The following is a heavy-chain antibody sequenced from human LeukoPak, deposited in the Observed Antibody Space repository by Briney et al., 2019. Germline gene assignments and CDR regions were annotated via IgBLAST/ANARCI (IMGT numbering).Heavy chain of an antibody. D-gene: IGHD6-25*01. CDR1: GGSISSYY. CDR3: ARIDSSGEIDY. J-gene: IGHJ4*02. Sequence: PSETLSLTCTVSGGSISSYYWSWIRQPPGKRLEWIGYIYYSGSTNYNPSLKSRVTISVDTSKNQFSLKLSSVTAADTAVYYCARIDSSGEIDYWGQGTLVTVSS. CDR2: IYYSGST. V-gene: IGHV4-59*08.